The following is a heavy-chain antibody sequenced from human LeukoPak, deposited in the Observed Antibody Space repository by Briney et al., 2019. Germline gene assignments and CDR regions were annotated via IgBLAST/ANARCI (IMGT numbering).Heavy chain of an antibody. CDR2: IYHSGST. Sequence: PSETLSLTCTVSGGSISSGGYYWSWIRQPPGKGLEWIGYIYHSGSTYYNPSLKSRVTISVDRSKNQFSLKLSSVTAADTAVYYCAGSTMIVVAHDAFDIWGQGTMVTVSS. CDR1: GGSISSGGYY. J-gene: IGHJ3*02. CDR3: AGSTMIVVAHDAFDI. V-gene: IGHV4-30-2*01. D-gene: IGHD3-22*01.